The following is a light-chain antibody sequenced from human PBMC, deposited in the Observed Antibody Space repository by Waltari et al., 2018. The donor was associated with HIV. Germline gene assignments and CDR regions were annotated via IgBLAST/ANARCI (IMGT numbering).Light chain of an antibody. CDR2: EVR. Sequence: QSALTQPASVSGSPGQSITISCTGTSSDVGGYTFVSWFQHHPGKAPKVMIYEVRNRPSGVSIRFSGSKSGNTAALTISGLQAEDEADYYCSSYTSSSTLVFGGGTKLTVL. J-gene: IGLJ2*01. CDR1: SSDVGGYTF. CDR3: SSYTSSSTLV. V-gene: IGLV2-14*01.